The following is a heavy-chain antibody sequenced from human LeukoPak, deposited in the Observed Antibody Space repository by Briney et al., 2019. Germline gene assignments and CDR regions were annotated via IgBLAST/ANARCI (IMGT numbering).Heavy chain of an antibody. CDR2: IYNSGST. Sequence: SETLSLTCTVSGGSMRSYFWNWIRQPAGKGLEWIGRIYNSGSTKYNPSLKSRVTMSVDTSKNQFSLKLSSVTAADTAVYYCAREEGSSTSYYYYYMDVWGKGTTVTVSS. J-gene: IGHJ6*03. CDR1: GGSMRSYF. V-gene: IGHV4-4*07. CDR3: AREEGSSTSYYYYYMDV. D-gene: IGHD2-2*01.